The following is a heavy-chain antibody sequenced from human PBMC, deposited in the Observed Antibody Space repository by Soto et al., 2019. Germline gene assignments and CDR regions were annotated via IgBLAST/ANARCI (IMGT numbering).Heavy chain of an antibody. Sequence: QLQVQGSGPGLVKPSETLSLSCTVSGGSISRSSYFWGWIRQPPGKGLEWIGSVYHSGSTYRNPSLRSRVSISVDTSKDQLSLRLNSVTAADTGVYYCARQYGGNAFDSWGQGTMVTVSS. V-gene: IGHV4-39*01. CDR1: GGSISRSSYF. CDR2: VYHSGST. J-gene: IGHJ3*01. CDR3: ARQYGGNAFDS. D-gene: IGHD2-15*01.